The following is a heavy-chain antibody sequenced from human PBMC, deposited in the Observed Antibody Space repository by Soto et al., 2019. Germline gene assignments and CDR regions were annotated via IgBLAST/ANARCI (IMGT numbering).Heavy chain of an antibody. J-gene: IGHJ4*02. CDR2: IIPILGIA. CDR3: ARGRETGGYIVYFDY. Sequence: QVQLVQSGAEVKKPGSSVKVSCKASGGTFSSYTISWVRQAPGQGLEWMGRIIPILGIANYAQKFQGRVTITADKSTGTAYMELSSLRFEDTAVDYCARGRETGGYIVYFDYWGQGTLVTVSS. D-gene: IGHD5-12*01. CDR1: GGTFSSYT. V-gene: IGHV1-69*02.